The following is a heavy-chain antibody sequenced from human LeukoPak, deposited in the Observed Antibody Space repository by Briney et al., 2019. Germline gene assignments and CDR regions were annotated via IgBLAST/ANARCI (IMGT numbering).Heavy chain of an antibody. CDR1: GGSISSSNW. Sequence: PSETLSLTCAVSGGSISSSNWWSWVRQPPWKGLEWIGEIYHSGSTNYNPSLKSRVTISVDKSKNQFSLKLSSVTAADTAVYYCARVAAVAGTYYIDYWGRGTLVTVSS. D-gene: IGHD6-19*01. CDR2: IYHSGST. J-gene: IGHJ4*02. V-gene: IGHV4-4*02. CDR3: ARVAAVAGTYYIDY.